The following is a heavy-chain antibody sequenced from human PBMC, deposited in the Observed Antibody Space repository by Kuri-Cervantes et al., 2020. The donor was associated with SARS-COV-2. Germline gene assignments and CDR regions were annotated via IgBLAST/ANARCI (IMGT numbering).Heavy chain of an antibody. CDR3: ARRARVWFGEDAPITFQLGGMDV. D-gene: IGHD3-10*01. V-gene: IGHV4-39*01. J-gene: IGHJ6*02. CDR2: VYYSGST. CDR1: GDSANNDNYY. Sequence: SETLSLTCSVSGDSANNDNYYWGWIRQSPGKGLEWIGTVYYSGSTYYNPSLKSRVTISVDTSKNQFSLKLSSVTAADTAVYYCARRARVWFGEDAPITFQLGGMDVWGQGTTVTVSS.